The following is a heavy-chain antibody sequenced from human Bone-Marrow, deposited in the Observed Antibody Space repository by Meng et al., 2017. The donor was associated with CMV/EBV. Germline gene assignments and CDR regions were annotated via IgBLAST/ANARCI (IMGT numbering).Heavy chain of an antibody. J-gene: IGHJ4*02. CDR2: IYYSGST. V-gene: IGHV4-39*01. CDR3: ARTFSSSWSSEGSDYFDY. CDR1: GGSISSSSYC. Sequence: SETLSLTCTVSGGSISSSSYCWGWIRQPPGKGLEWIGSIYYSGSTYYNPSLKSRVTISVDTSKNQFSLKLSSVTAADTAVYYCARTFSSSWSSEGSDYFDYWGQGTLVTVSS. D-gene: IGHD6-13*01.